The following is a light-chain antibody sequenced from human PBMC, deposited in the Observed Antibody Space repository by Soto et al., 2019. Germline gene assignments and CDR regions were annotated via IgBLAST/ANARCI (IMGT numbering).Light chain of an antibody. CDR1: SSDVGGYNY. CDR3: SSYAGSNNWV. V-gene: IGLV2-8*01. CDR2: EVS. Sequence: QSALTQPPSGSGSPGQSVTISCTGTSSDVGGYNYVSWYQQHPGKAPKVMIYEVSKRPSGVPDRFSGSKSGNTASLTVSGLQAEDEADYYCSSYAGSNNWVFGGGIKLTVL. J-gene: IGLJ3*02.